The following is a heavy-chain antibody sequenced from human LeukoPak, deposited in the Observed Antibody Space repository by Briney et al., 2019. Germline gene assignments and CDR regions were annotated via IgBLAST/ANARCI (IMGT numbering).Heavy chain of an antibody. Sequence: ASVKVSCKASVYTFTGYYMHWVRQAPGQGLEWMGWINPNSGGTNYAQKFQGRVTMTRDTSISTAYMELSRLRSDDTAVYYCAKVLGYCSGGSCFSFDYWGQGTLVTVSS. J-gene: IGHJ4*02. CDR2: INPNSGGT. D-gene: IGHD2-15*01. CDR3: AKVLGYCSGGSCFSFDY. CDR1: VYTFTGYY. V-gene: IGHV1-2*02.